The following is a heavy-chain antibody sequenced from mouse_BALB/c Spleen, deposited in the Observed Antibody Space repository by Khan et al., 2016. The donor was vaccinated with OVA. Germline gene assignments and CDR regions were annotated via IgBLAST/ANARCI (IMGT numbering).Heavy chain of an antibody. Sequence: EVQLQESGPGLVKPSQSLSLTCTVTGYSITSDYAWNWLRQFPGNKLEWMGYINYSGGTSYTPSLKSRISITRDTSKNLFFLLLNSVSTEDTATYDCVRGRSYWGQGTLVTVSA. V-gene: IGHV3-2*02. CDR3: VRGRSY. D-gene: IGHD3-3*01. CDR2: INYSGGT. CDR1: GYSITSDYA. J-gene: IGHJ3*01.